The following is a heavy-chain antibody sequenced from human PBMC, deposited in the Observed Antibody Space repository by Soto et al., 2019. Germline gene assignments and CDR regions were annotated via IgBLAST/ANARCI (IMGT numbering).Heavy chain of an antibody. CDR2: IIPIFGTA. J-gene: IGHJ6*02. Sequence: QVQLVQSGAEVKKPGSSVKVSCKASGGTFSSYAISWVRQAPGQGLEWMGGIIPIFGTANYAQKCQGRVTITADKSTSTAYREMSRLRSEDTAVYYCERSDSSGYYYAPVYYGMDVWGQGTTVTVSS. D-gene: IGHD3-22*01. CDR1: GGTFSSYA. V-gene: IGHV1-69*14. CDR3: ERSDSSGYYYAPVYYGMDV.